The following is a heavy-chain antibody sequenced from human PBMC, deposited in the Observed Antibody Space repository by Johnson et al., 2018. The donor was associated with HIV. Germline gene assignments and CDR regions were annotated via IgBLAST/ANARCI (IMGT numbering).Heavy chain of an antibody. J-gene: IGHJ3*02. D-gene: IGHD3-3*01. CDR1: GFTFDDYA. CDR2: IRYDGSNK. V-gene: IGHV3-30*02. Sequence: QVQLVESGGSVVRPGGSLRLSCAASGFTFDDYAMSWVRQAPGKGLEWVAFIRYDGSNKYYADSVKGRFTISRDNSKNTLYLQMNSLRAEDTAVYYCAKELGWFSGFDIWGPGTMV. CDR3: AKELGWFSGFDI.